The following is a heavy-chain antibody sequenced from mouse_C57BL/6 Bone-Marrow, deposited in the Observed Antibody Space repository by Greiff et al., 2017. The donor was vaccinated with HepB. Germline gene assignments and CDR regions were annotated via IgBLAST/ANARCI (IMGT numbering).Heavy chain of an antibody. D-gene: IGHD1-1*01. CDR3: VRFITNYYAMDY. V-gene: IGHV10-1*01. CDR2: IRSKSNNYAT. Sequence: EAGGGLVQPKGSLTLSCAASGFSFNTYAMNWVRQAPGKGLEWVARIRSKSNNYATYYADSVKDRFTISRDDSESMLYLQMNNLKTEDTAMYYCVRFITNYYAMDYWGQGTSVTVSS. J-gene: IGHJ4*01. CDR1: GFSFNTYA.